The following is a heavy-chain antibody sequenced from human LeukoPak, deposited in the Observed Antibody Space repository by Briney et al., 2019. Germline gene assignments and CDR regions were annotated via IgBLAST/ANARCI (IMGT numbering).Heavy chain of an antibody. CDR2: INHSGST. J-gene: IGHJ5*02. V-gene: IGHV4-34*01. CDR1: GGSFSGCY. Sequence: SETLSLTCAVYGGSFSGCYWSWIRQPPGKGLEWIGEINHSGSTNYNPSLKSRVTISVDTSKNQFSLKLSSVTAADTAVYYCAREQWEPRGTWGQGTLVTVSS. CDR3: AREQWEPRGT. D-gene: IGHD1-26*01.